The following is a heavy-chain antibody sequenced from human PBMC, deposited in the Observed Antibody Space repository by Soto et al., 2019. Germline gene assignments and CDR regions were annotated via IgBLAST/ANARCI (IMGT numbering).Heavy chain of an antibody. D-gene: IGHD3-10*01. J-gene: IGHJ5*02. V-gene: IGHV1-69*01. CDR3: ASIVYYYGSGSYLLNWFDP. Sequence: QVQLVQSGAEVKKPGSSVKVSCKASGGTFSSYAISWVRQAPGQGLEWMGGIIPICGTANNAQKFQGRVTITADESTGTAYMELRSLRSEDTAVYYCASIVYYYGSGSYLLNWFDPWGQGTLVTVSS. CDR2: IIPICGTA. CDR1: GGTFSSYA.